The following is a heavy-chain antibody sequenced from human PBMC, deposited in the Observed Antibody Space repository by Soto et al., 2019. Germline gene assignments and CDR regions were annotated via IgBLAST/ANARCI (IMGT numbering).Heavy chain of an antibody. CDR2: IYYSGST. J-gene: IGHJ6*02. D-gene: IGHD3-16*01. Sequence: QVQLQESGPGLVKPSQTLSLTCTVSGGSISSGGYYWSWIRQHPGKGLEWIGYIYYSGSTYYNPSLTFRVTISVDTSKNQFSLKLSSVTAADTAVYYCAREGLDYYGMDVWGQGTTGTVSS. V-gene: IGHV4-31*03. CDR3: AREGLDYYGMDV. CDR1: GGSISSGGYY.